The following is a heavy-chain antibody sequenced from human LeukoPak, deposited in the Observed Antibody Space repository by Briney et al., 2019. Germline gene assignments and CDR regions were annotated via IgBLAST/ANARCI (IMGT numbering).Heavy chain of an antibody. CDR3: AKDLSILFGRSWFDP. V-gene: IGHV3-23*01. J-gene: IGHJ5*02. CDR2: ISGSGGST. D-gene: IGHD3-16*01. Sequence: SGGSLRLSCAASGFTFSSYAMSWVRQAPGKGLEWVSAISGSGGSTYYADSVKGRLTISRDNSKNTLYLQMNSLRAEDTAVYYCAKDLSILFGRSWFDPWGQGTLVTVSS. CDR1: GFTFSSYA.